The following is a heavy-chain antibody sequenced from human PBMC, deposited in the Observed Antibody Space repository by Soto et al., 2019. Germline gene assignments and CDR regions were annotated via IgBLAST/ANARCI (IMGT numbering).Heavy chain of an antibody. D-gene: IGHD5-18*01. Sequence: EVQLVESGGGLVQPGGSLRLSCAASGFTFSSYWMSWVRQAPGKGLEWVANIKQDGSEKYYVDSVKGRSTISRDNAKNSLYLQMNSLRAEDTAVYYCARGSYGTPYYFDYWGQGTLVTVSS. V-gene: IGHV3-7*01. J-gene: IGHJ4*02. CDR1: GFTFSSYW. CDR3: ARGSYGTPYYFDY. CDR2: IKQDGSEK.